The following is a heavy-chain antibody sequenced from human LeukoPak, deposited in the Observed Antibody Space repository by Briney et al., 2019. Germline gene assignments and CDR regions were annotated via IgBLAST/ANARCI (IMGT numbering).Heavy chain of an antibody. CDR2: IYPGDSDT. CDR3: ARQYSHGPVYVMDV. CDR1: GYSFSDYW. V-gene: IGHV5-51*01. D-gene: IGHD5-18*01. Sequence: GESLEISCKGSGYSFSDYWIAWVRQMPGKGLEWMGIIYPGDSDTRYSPSFQGQVTISADKSISTAYLQWRSLKASDSAMYYCARQYSHGPVYVMDVWGQGTTVTVSS. J-gene: IGHJ6*02.